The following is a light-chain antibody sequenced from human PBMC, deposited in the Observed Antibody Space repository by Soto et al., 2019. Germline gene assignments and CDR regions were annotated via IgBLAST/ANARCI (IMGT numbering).Light chain of an antibody. CDR1: SSDVGGYNY. Sequence: QSALTQPASVSGSPGQSISISCTGTSSDVGGYNYVSWYQQHPGKAPKLMIYDVSNRPSGVSDRFSGSKSGNTASLTISGLQADDEADYYCSSYTSSTTRVVFGEGTKLTVL. V-gene: IGLV2-14*01. J-gene: IGLJ2*01. CDR2: DVS. CDR3: SSYTSSTTRVV.